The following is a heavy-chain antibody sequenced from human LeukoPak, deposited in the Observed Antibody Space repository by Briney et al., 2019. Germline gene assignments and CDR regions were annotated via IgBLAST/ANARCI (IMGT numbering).Heavy chain of an antibody. J-gene: IGHJ3*02. D-gene: IGHD5-12*01. CDR2: INNDGSGT. Sequence: GGSLRLSCAASGFTFSRYWMHWVRQAPGKGLVWVSHINNDGSGTTYADSVKGRFTISRDNAKNSLYLQMNSLRAEDTALYYCATTFLATGAFDIWGQGTMVTVSS. CDR1: GFTFSRYW. V-gene: IGHV3-74*01. CDR3: ATTFLATGAFDI.